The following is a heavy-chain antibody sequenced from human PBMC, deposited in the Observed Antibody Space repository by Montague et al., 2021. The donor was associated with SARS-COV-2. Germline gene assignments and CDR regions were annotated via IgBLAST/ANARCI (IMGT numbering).Heavy chain of an antibody. CDR1: GGPISGSSDY. CDR3: ARREYSYGWGD. V-gene: IGHV4-39*01. J-gene: IGHJ4*02. CDR2: VDYSGNT. Sequence: SETLSLTCTVTGGPISGSSDYWGWIRQSPGKGLERIASVDYSGNTHYXPSLKSRLTISVDTSKNQFSLKLNSVTAADTALYYCARREYSYGWGDWGQGTLVTVSS. D-gene: IGHD5-18*01.